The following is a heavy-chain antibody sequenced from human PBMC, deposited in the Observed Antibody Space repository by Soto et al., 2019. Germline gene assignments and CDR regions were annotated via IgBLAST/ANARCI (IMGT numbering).Heavy chain of an antibody. V-gene: IGHV1-69*13. D-gene: IGHD5-12*01. J-gene: IGHJ1*01. CDR1: GGTFSSFG. CDR2: IIPVFGRP. Sequence: SLKVSCKASGGTFSSFGISWVRQAPGQGLEWMGGIIPVFGRPNYAQRFRGRLTITADESTNTGYMELIDLRSEDTAVYYCAREGSGYNFWGQGTQVTVSS. CDR3: AREGSGYNF.